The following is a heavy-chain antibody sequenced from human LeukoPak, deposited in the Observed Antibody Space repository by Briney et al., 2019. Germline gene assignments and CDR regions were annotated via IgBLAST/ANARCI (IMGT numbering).Heavy chain of an antibody. D-gene: IGHD3-22*01. J-gene: IGHJ4*02. CDR2: IYNSENN. Sequence: WDTLSLLCSVSGPPLCRYYWLGLRHPPGRAGEWFGYIYNSENNNHNPSLKRRVTISLDTYKTQFSLKLTSVTAADTAVYFCSGVGGRWLGPGFDYWGQGTLVTVSS. V-gene: IGHV4-59*07. CDR1: GPPLCRYY. CDR3: SGVGGRWLGPGFDY.